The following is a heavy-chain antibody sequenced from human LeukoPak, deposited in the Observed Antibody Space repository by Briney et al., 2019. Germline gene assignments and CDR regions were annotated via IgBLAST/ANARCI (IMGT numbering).Heavy chain of an antibody. Sequence: GGSLRLSCEASGFTFSTFAMIWVRQPPGKGLEWVSSIFPSGGEIHYADSVRGRFTISRDNSKSTLSLQMNSLRAEDQAIYYCATYRQVLLPFESWGQGTLVTVSS. CDR2: IFPSGGEI. CDR3: ATYRQVLLPFES. CDR1: GFTFSTFA. V-gene: IGHV3-23*01. J-gene: IGHJ4*02. D-gene: IGHD2/OR15-2a*01.